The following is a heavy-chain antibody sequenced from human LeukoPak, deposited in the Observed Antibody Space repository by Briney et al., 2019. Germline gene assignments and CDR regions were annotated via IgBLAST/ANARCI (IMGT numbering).Heavy chain of an antibody. CDR3: AKLGAYFSSWFGFFDY. CDR2: IHPGDSDT. Sequence: GESLKISCKGSGYHFTNYWIGWVRQLPGKGLEWMGIIHPGDSDTRYSPSFQGQVTISADKSISTAYLQWSSLKGSDTAMYYCAKLGAYFSSWFGFFDYWGQGTLVTVSS. V-gene: IGHV5-51*01. J-gene: IGHJ4*02. D-gene: IGHD6-13*01. CDR1: GYHFTNYW.